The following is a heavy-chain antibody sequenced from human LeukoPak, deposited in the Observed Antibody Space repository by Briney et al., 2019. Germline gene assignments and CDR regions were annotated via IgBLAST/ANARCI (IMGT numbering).Heavy chain of an antibody. CDR1: GYTFSSDYY. J-gene: IGHJ3*02. CDR2: SYHSGST. D-gene: IGHD1/OR15-1a*01. V-gene: IGHV4-38-2*01. CDR3: AKQSGFSSAYAFDI. Sequence: SETLSLTCAVSGYTFSSDYYWGWLRQPGEKLLGGIGSSYHSGSTYYNPSLKSRVTISVDTSKNPFYLKMSSVTAEDTAVYYCAKQSGFSSAYAFDIWGQGTMVTVSS.